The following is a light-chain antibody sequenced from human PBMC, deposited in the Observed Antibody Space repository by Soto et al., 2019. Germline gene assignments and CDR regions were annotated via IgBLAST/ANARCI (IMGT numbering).Light chain of an antibody. CDR1: QTISTY. CDR2: AAS. V-gene: IGKV1-39*01. J-gene: IGKJ1*01. CDR3: QQNYNLPPWT. Sequence: DIQMTQSPPSLSASVGDTITITCRASQTISTYLDWNQVTPGKAPKILIYAASTLQDGVPSRFSGSGSGTYFTLTINSLQPEDSATYYCQQNYNLPPWTFGQGTKVEIK.